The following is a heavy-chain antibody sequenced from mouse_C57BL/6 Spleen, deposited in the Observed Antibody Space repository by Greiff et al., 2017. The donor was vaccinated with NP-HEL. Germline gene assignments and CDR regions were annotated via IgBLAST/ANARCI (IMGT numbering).Heavy chain of an antibody. CDR1: GFTFSDYG. Sequence: EVKLVESGGGLVKPGGSLKLSCAASGFTFSDYGMHWVRQAPEKGLEWVAYISSGSSTIYYADTVKGRFTISRDNAKNTLCLQMTSLRSEDTAMYYCARTVTTGFDYWGQGTTLTVSS. CDR3: ARTVTTGFDY. CDR2: ISSGSSTI. V-gene: IGHV5-17*01. D-gene: IGHD2-2*01. J-gene: IGHJ2*01.